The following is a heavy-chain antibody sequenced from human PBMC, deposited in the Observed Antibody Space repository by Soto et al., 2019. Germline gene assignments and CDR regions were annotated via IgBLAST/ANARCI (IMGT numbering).Heavy chain of an antibody. CDR1: GFSLSTRGVG. D-gene: IGHD3-16*01. CDR2: IYWDGYK. CDR3: AHKGGGDRILDY. V-gene: IGHV2-5*02. Sequence: QITLKESGPTLVKPTQTLTLTCTFSGFSLSTRGVGVGWIRQPPGKALEWLALIYWDGYKHYSPSLESRLTITEDTSKNQGVLTMTTMDPVDTATYYCAHKGGGDRILDYWGQGTLVTVSS. J-gene: IGHJ4*02.